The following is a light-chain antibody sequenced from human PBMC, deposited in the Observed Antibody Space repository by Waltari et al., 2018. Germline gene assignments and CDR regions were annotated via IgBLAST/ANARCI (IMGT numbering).Light chain of an antibody. CDR1: QSISSY. CDR2: AAS. V-gene: IGKV1-39*01. J-gene: IGKJ5*01. Sequence: DIQMTQSPSSLSASVGDRVTITCRASQSISSYLNWYQQKPGKAPKLLIYAASSLQSGVPSRFSGSGSGTDFTLTISSLQPEDFATYDCQQSYSTPDTFGQGTRLEIK. CDR3: QQSYSTPDT.